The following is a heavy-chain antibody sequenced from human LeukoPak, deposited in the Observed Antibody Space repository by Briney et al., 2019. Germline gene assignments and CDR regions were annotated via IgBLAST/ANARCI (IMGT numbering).Heavy chain of an antibody. CDR3: AKLGWVASNAFDI. V-gene: IGHV1-69*13. CDR1: GGTFSSYA. Sequence: SVKVSCKASGGTFSSYAIGWVRQAPGQGLEWMGGIIPIFGTANYAQKFQGRVTITADESTSTAYMELSSLRAEDTAVYYCAKLGWVASNAFDIWGQGTKVTVSS. CDR2: IIPIFGTA. J-gene: IGHJ3*02. D-gene: IGHD2-15*01.